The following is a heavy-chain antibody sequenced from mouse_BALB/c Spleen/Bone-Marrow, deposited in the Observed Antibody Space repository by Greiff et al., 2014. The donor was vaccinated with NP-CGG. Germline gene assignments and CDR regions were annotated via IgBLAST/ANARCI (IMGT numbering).Heavy chain of an antibody. Sequence: LVKPGASVKLSCTASGFNIKDTYMHWVKQRPEQGLEWIGRIDPANGNTKYDPKFQGKATITADTSSNTAYLQXSXXXXEDTAVYYCAPYYYGSSQFAYWGQGTLVTVSA. CDR3: APYYYGSSQFAY. J-gene: IGHJ3*01. V-gene: IGHV14-3*02. CDR1: GFNIKDTY. D-gene: IGHD1-1*01. CDR2: IDPANGNT.